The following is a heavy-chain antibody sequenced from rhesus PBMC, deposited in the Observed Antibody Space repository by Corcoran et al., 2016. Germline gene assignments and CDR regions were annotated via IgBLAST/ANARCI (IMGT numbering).Heavy chain of an antibody. CDR2: IYANSVTT. CDR3: ASPFERGRFEV. CDR1: GGSMSESSF. D-gene: IGHD3-34*01. V-gene: IGHV4S9*01. J-gene: IGHJ5-1*01. Sequence: QVRLQESGPGLVKSSETLSLTCAVSGGSMSESSFWNWIRQPPGKGLEWIGNIYANSVTTYNPSLKSRVTISNDTSNNLFFLKVTSVAAADTAVYYCASPFERGRFEVWGAGILVTVSS.